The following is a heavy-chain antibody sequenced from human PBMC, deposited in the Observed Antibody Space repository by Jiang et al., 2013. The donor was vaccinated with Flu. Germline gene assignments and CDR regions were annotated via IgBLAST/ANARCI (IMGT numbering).Heavy chain of an antibody. CDR1: GYTFTSYA. D-gene: IGHD2-2*01. CDR3: ARVAGFYRTAKYQHKNWFDP. Sequence: KASGYTFTSYAMNWVRQAPGQGLEWMGWINTNTGNPTYAQGFTGRFVFSLDTSVSTAYLQISSLKAEDTAVYYCARVAGFYRTAKYQHKNWFDPWGQGTLVTVSS. V-gene: IGHV7-4-1*02. J-gene: IGHJ5*02. CDR2: INTNTGNP.